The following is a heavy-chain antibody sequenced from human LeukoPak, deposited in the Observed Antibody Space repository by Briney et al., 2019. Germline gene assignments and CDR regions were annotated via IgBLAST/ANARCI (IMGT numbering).Heavy chain of an antibody. CDR2: INPNSGGT. CDR1: GYTFTGYY. V-gene: IGHV1-2*02. CDR3: ARVGLLYYYDSSGYNDAFDI. Sequence: ASVKVSCKASGYTFTGYYMHWVRQAPGQGLEWMGWINPNSGGTNYAQKFQGRVTMTRDTSISTAYMELSRLRSDDTAVYYCARVGLLYYYDSSGYNDAFDIWGQGTMVTVSS. J-gene: IGHJ3*02. D-gene: IGHD3-22*01.